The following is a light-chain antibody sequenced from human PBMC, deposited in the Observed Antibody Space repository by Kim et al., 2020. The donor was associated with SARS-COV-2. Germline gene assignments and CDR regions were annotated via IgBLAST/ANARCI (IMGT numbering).Light chain of an antibody. Sequence: ESVGDRVTITCRARQGISNYLAWYQQKPGKVPKPLIYEASTLQSGVPSRFSGSGSGTDFTLTISSLQPEDVATYYCQKYTSAPRTFGGGTKVDIK. CDR3: QKYTSAPRT. CDR2: EAS. V-gene: IGKV1-27*01. CDR1: QGISNY. J-gene: IGKJ4*01.